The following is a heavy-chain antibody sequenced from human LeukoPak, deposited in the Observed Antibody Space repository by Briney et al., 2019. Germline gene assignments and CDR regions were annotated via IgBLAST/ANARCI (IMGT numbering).Heavy chain of an antibody. D-gene: IGHD3-3*01. J-gene: IGHJ4*02. Sequence: GGSLRLSCAASGFTVSRNYMSWVRQAPGKGLEWVSVIYSGGNTYYADSVKGRFIISRDNSKNTLYLQMNSLRAEDTAVYYCALMRITIFGVVTDVDYWGQGTLVTVSS. CDR1: GFTVSRNY. CDR2: IYSGGNT. CDR3: ALMRITIFGVVTDVDY. V-gene: IGHV3-66*01.